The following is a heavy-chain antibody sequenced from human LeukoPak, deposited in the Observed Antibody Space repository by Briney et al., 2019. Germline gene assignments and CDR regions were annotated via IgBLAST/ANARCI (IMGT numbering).Heavy chain of an antibody. CDR2: IYYSGST. D-gene: IGHD3-10*01. V-gene: IGHV4-39*07. CDR3: ARDRITMVRGVSGRYFDY. J-gene: IGHJ4*02. CDR1: GGSISSSSYY. Sequence: SETLSLTCTVSGGSISSSSYYWGWIRQPPGKGLEWIGSIYYSGSTYYNPSLKSRVTISVDTSKNQFSLKLSSVTAADTAVYYCARDRITMVRGVSGRYFDYWGQGTLVTVSS.